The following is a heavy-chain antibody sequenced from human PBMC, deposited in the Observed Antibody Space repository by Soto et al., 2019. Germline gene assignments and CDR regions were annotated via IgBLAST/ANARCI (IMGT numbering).Heavy chain of an antibody. CDR3: ASSRDGYRLSY. V-gene: IGHV3-23*01. D-gene: IGHD5-12*01. Sequence: EVQLLESGGGLVQPGGSLRLSCAASGFTFSSYAMSWVRQAPGKRLEWVSAISGSGGSTYYEDSVKGRFTISRDNSKNTLYLQMNSLRAEDTAVYYCASSRDGYRLSYWGQGTLVTVSS. CDR1: GFTFSSYA. CDR2: ISGSGGST. J-gene: IGHJ4*02.